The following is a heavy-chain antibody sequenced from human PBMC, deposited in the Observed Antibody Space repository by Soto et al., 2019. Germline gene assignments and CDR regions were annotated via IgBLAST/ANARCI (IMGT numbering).Heavy chain of an antibody. CDR2: INHSGST. V-gene: IGHV4-34*01. CDR3: ARLRLVLMNYYYGMDV. CDR1: GGSFSGYY. D-gene: IGHD6-6*01. Sequence: SETLSLACAVYGGSFSGYYWSWIRQPPGKGLEWIGEINHSGSTNYNPSLKSRVTISVDTSKNQFSLKLSSVTAADTAVYYCARLRLVLMNYYYGMDVWGQGTTVTVS. J-gene: IGHJ6*02.